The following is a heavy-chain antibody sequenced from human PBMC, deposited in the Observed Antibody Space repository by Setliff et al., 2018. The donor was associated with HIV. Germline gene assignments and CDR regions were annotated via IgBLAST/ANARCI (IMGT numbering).Heavy chain of an antibody. CDR3: ALTITTFGVIGRGGRMDV. D-gene: IGHD3-3*01. Sequence: PSETLSLTCAVYGGSFSGYSWTWIRQSPGKGLEWIGEMNHSEHYYNPTLKSRVTISMDTSKNQFSLELSSVTAADTALYYCALTITTFGVIGRGGRMDVWGKGTTVTVSS. CDR2: MNHSEH. J-gene: IGHJ6*04. V-gene: IGHV4-34*01. CDR1: GGSFSGYS.